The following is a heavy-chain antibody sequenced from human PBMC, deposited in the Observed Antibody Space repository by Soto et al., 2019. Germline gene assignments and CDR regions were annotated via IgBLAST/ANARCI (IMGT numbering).Heavy chain of an antibody. J-gene: IGHJ4*02. D-gene: IGHD3-10*01. CDR3: AKEEFGYLDW. Sequence: EVQLLESGGNLVQPGGSLRLTCAASGVTFSSYAMNWVRQAPGKGLEGGSGITSSGGNTKYEDSVKGRFAISRDNSKNTLYLQMSSLRAEDTAINYCAKEEFGYLDWWGQGTLVTVSS. CDR1: GVTFSSYA. CDR2: ITSSGGNT. V-gene: IGHV3-23*01.